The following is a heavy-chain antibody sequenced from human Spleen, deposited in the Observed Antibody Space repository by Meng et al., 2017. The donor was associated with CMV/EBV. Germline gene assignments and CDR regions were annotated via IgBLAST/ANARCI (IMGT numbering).Heavy chain of an antibody. CDR2: ITHIQGEQ. CDR1: GRSFSRDK. Sequence: SCHASGRSFSRDKIRWVRQAPGQGHEWSGRITHIQGEQIYEQKFQGRVSISADTSTNTAYMEVTSLKFDDTAVYYCVSWAGSSFLDYWGQGTLVTVSS. CDR3: VSWAGSSFLDY. J-gene: IGHJ4*02. D-gene: IGHD3-10*01. V-gene: IGHV1-69*02.